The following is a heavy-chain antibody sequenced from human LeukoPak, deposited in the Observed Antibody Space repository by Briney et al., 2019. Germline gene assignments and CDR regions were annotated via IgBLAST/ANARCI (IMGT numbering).Heavy chain of an antibody. V-gene: IGHV5-51*01. CDR2: IYPDDSDT. CDR3: ARHTPLPNVDAGTHREGPDY. J-gene: IGHJ4*02. CDR1: GYNFNTFW. D-gene: IGHD5-18*01. Sequence: GESLKISCEGPGYNFNTFWIGWVRQMPGKGLEWMGIIYPDDSDTKYSPSFQGQVTISVDKSINTAFLQWNRLEASDTAMYYCARHTPLPNVDAGTHREGPDYWGQGTLVTVAS.